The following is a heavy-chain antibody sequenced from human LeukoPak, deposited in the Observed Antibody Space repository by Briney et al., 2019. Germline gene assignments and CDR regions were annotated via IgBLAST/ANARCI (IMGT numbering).Heavy chain of an antibody. D-gene: IGHD3-10*01. CDR2: IIPILGIA. J-gene: IGHJ6*02. CDR1: GGTFSSYA. V-gene: IGHV1-69*04. CDR3: VRLLWFGEFLGYGMDV. Sequence: SVKVSCKASGGTFSSYAISWVRQAPGQGLEWMGRIIPILGIATYAQEFQGRVTITADKSTSTAYMELSSLRSEDTAVYYCVRLLWFGEFLGYGMDVWGQGTTVTVSS.